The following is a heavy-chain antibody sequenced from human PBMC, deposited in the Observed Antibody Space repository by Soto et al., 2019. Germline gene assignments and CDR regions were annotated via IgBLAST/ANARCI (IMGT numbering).Heavy chain of an antibody. CDR1: GGTFSNYT. V-gene: IGHV1-69*02. CDR2: IIPILGIT. D-gene: IGHD5-18*01. CDR3: ARVLRGTRLQLWSGY. Sequence: SVKVSCKASGGTFSNYTISWVRQAPGQGLEWMGRIIPILGITNYAQKFQGRVTITADKSTSTAYMELSSLRSEDTAVYYCARVLRGTRLQLWSGYWGQGTLVTVSS. J-gene: IGHJ4*02.